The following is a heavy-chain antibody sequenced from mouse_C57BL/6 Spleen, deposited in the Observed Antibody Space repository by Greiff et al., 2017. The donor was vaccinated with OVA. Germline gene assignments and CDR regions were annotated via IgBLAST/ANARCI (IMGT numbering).Heavy chain of an antibody. CDR3: ARESFITTVVAFDY. CDR1: GYTFTSYW. Sequence: QVQLKQPGAELVKPGASVKMSCKASGYTFTSYWITWVKQRPGQGLEWIGDIYPGSGSTNYNEKFKSKATLTVDTSSSTAYMQLSSLTSEDSAVYYCARESFITTVVAFDYWGQGTTLTVSS. D-gene: IGHD1-1*01. V-gene: IGHV1-55*01. CDR2: IYPGSGST. J-gene: IGHJ2*01.